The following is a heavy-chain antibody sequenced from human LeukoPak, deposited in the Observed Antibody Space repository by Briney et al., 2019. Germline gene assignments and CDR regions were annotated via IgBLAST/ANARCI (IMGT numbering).Heavy chain of an antibody. CDR3: ARVRLVVVAMDAFDI. D-gene: IGHD2-15*01. Sequence: GGSLRLSCAASGFTFSSYSVNWVRQAPGKGLEWVSSISSSSSYIYYADSVKGRFTISRDNAKNSLYLQMNSLRAEDTAVYYCARVRLVVVAMDAFDIWGQGTMVTVSS. V-gene: IGHV3-21*01. J-gene: IGHJ3*02. CDR2: ISSSSSYI. CDR1: GFTFSSYS.